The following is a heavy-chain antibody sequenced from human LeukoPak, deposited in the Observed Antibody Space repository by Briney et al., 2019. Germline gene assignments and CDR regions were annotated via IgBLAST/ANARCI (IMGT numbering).Heavy chain of an antibody. CDR3: ARGRGRGYCSGGSCHGAYYYYYMDV. CDR1: GYTFTSYD. J-gene: IGHJ6*03. V-gene: IGHV1-8*03. Sequence: ASVKVSCKASGYTFTSYDINWVRQATGQGLEWMGWMNPNSGNTGYAQKFQGRVTITRNTSISTAYMELSSLRSEDAAVYYCARGRGRGYCSGGSCHGAYYYYYMDVWGKGTTVTVSS. CDR2: MNPNSGNT. D-gene: IGHD2-15*01.